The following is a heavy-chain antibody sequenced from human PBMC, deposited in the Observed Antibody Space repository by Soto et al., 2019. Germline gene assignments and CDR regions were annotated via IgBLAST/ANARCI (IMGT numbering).Heavy chain of an antibody. CDR3: TRGVTSLWFGAQL. CDR1: GGSFSGYY. J-gene: IGHJ4*02. CDR2: INHSGST. Sequence: QVQLQQWGAGLLKPSETLSLICAVYGGSFSGYYWSWIRQPPGKGLEWIGEINHSGSTNYNPSLKSRVTISVDTSNNQFSLKLTSVTAADTAVYYCTRGVTSLWFGAQLWGQGTLVTVSS. D-gene: IGHD3-10*01. V-gene: IGHV4-34*02.